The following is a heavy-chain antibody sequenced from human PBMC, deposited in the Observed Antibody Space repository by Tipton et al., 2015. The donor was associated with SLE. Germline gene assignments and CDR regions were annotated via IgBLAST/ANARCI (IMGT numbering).Heavy chain of an antibody. D-gene: IGHD3-10*01. CDR1: GGSISSSSYT. J-gene: IGHJ6*02. CDR3: ATSDFYGSGQGLDV. CDR2: VYYSGKT. V-gene: IGHV4-39*07. Sequence: TLSLTCTVSGGSISSSSYTWAWIRQPPGKGLEWIGSVYYSGKTSYNPSLMSRVIISEDKSTNQFSLILSSVTAADTAVYYCATSDFYGSGQGLDVWGQGTTVTVSS.